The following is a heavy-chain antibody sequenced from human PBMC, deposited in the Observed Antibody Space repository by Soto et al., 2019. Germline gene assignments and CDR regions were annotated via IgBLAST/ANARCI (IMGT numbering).Heavy chain of an antibody. CDR1: GGSISSSSYY. J-gene: IGHJ5*02. Sequence: SETLSLTCTVSGGSISSSSYYWGWIRQPPGKGLEWIGSIYYSGSTYYNPSLKSRVTISVDTSKNQFSLKLSSVTAADTAVYYCARSGVSDFWSGPVLRGRGFDPWGQGTLVTVSS. D-gene: IGHD3-3*01. CDR2: IYYSGST. CDR3: ARSGVSDFWSGPVLRGRGFDP. V-gene: IGHV4-39*01.